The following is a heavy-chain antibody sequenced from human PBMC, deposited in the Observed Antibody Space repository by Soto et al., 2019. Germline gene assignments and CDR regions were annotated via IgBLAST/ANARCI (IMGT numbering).Heavy chain of an antibody. Sequence: PGGSLRLSCAASGFTFSSYAMHWVRQAPGKGLEWVAVISYDGSNKYYADSVKGRFTISRDNSKNTLYLQMNSLRAEDTAVYYCARDVGDSSGYGSLYWGQGTLVTVSS. CDR1: GFTFSSYA. V-gene: IGHV3-30-3*01. CDR2: ISYDGSNK. D-gene: IGHD3-22*01. CDR3: ARDVGDSSGYGSLY. J-gene: IGHJ4*02.